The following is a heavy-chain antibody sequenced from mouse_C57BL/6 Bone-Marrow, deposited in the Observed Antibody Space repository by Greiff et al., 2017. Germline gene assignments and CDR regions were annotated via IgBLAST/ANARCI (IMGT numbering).Heavy chain of an antibody. CDR3: ARAWDYDFDY. CDR1: GYAFSSYW. D-gene: IGHD2-4*01. V-gene: IGHV1-80*01. CDR2: IYPGDGVT. J-gene: IGHJ2*01. Sequence: QVQLKQSGAELVKPGASVKISCKASGYAFSSYWMTWVKQRPGKGLEWIGQIYPGDGVTNYNGKFKGKATLTADKSSSTAYLQLSSLTSEDSAVYFCARAWDYDFDYWGQGTTLTDSS.